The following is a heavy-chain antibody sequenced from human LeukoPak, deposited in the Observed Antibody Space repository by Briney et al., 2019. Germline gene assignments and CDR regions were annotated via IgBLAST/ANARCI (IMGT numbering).Heavy chain of an antibody. V-gene: IGHV4-30-4*08. CDR1: GGSISSGDCY. D-gene: IGHD3-3*01. CDR3: ARGALLRFLERPYWTPKYYFDY. CDR2: IYYSGST. J-gene: IGHJ4*02. Sequence: SQTLSLTCTVSGGSISSGDCYWSWIRQPPGKGLEWIGYIYYSGSTYYNPSLKSRVTISVDTSKNQFSLKLSSVTAADTAVYYCARGALLRFLERPYWTPKYYFDYWGQGTLVTVSS.